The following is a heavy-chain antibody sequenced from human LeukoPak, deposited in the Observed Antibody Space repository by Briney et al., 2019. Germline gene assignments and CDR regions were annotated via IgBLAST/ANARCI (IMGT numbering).Heavy chain of an antibody. V-gene: IGHV4-34*01. CDR3: ARRGYYYYYYMDV. D-gene: IGHD3-10*01. J-gene: IGHJ6*03. CDR2: INHSGST. CDR1: GGSFSGYY. Sequence: SETLSLTCAVYGGSFSGYYWSWIRQPPGKGLEWIGEINHSGSTNYNPSLKSRVTISVDTSKNQFSLKLSSVTAADTAVYYCARRGYYYYYYMDVWGKGTTVTVSS.